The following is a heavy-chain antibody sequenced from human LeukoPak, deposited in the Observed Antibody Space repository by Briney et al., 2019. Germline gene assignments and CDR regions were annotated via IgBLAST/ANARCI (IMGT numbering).Heavy chain of an antibody. CDR2: INPSSGST. D-gene: IGHD1-1*01. CDR3: AREGWNRPTFDY. CDR1: GYTFTSYY. J-gene: IGHJ4*02. V-gene: IGHV1-46*01. Sequence: ASVKVSCKASGYTFTSYYMHWVRQAPGQGLEWMGIINPSSGSTSYAQKFQGRVTMTRDTSTSTVYMELSSLRSEDTAVYYCAREGWNRPTFDYWGQGTLVTVSS.